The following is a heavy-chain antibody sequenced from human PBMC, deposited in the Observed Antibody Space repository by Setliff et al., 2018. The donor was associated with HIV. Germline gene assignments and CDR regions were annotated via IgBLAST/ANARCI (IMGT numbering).Heavy chain of an antibody. CDR3: VRDDSNGQNSLDP. D-gene: IGHD2-8*01. CDR1: GFNFNNHA. J-gene: IGHJ5*02. CDR2: ISDDGSAK. V-gene: IGHV3-30*04. Sequence: GGSLRLSCAASGFNFNNHAMHWVRQAPGKGTECVAVISDDGSAKYYGDSVKGRFTISRDNSKDTLYLDLNSLSSEDTAVYYCVRDDSNGQNSLDPWGQGTLVTVSS.